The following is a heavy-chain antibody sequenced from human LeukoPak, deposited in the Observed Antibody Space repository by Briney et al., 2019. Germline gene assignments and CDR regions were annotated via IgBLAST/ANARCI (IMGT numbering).Heavy chain of an antibody. J-gene: IGHJ4*02. D-gene: IGHD2-21*02. CDR1: GYSFTSYW. CDR3: ARESEYCGGDCYSNY. V-gene: IGHV1-69*04. Sequence: KISCKGSGYSFTSYWIGWVRQAPGQGLEWMGRIIPILGIANYAQKFQGRVTITADKSTSTAYMELSSLRSEDTAVYYCARESEYCGGDCYSNYWGQGTLVTVSS. CDR2: IIPILGIA.